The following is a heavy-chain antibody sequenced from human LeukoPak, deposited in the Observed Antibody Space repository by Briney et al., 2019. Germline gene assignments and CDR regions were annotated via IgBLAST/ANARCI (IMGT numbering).Heavy chain of an antibody. Sequence: SGGSLRLSCAASGFTFSSYEMNWVRQAPGKGLEWVSYITSSGSTIYYADSVKGRFTISRDNAKNSLYLQMNSLRVEDTAVYYCARETSGGYVFDAFDIWGQGTMVTVSS. D-gene: IGHD5-12*01. CDR1: GFTFSSYE. V-gene: IGHV3-48*03. CDR2: ITSSGSTI. CDR3: ARETSGGYVFDAFDI. J-gene: IGHJ3*02.